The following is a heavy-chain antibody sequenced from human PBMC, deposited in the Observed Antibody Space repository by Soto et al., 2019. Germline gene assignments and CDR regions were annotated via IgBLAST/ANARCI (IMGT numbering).Heavy chain of an antibody. CDR3: ARVIVVVPAAATKYYYYYMDV. CDR2: ISAYNGNT. D-gene: IGHD2-2*01. CDR1: GYTFSSYG. V-gene: IGHV1-18*01. J-gene: IGHJ6*03. Sequence: GASVKVSCKASGYTFSSYGIRWGRPAPGQRVEWMGWISAYNGNTNYAQKLQGRVTMTTDTSTSTAYMELRSLRSDDTAVYYCARVIVVVPAAATKYYYYYMDVWGKGTTVTVSS.